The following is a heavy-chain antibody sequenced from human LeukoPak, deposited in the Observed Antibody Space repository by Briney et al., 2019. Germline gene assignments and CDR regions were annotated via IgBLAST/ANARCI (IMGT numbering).Heavy chain of an antibody. CDR3: ASDLESRQGNDAFDI. D-gene: IGHD1-1*01. J-gene: IGHJ3*02. V-gene: IGHV3-48*03. CDR2: ISSSGSTI. CDR1: GFTFSSYE. Sequence: GGSLRLSCAASGFTFSSYEMNWVRQAPGKGLEWVSYISSSGSTIYYADSVKGRFTISRDNAKNSLYLQMNSLRAEDTAVYYCASDLESRQGNDAFDIWGQGTMVTVSS.